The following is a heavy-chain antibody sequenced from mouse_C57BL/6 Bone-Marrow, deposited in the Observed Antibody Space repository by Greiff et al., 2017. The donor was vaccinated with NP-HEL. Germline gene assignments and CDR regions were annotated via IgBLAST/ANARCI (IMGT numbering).Heavy chain of an antibody. CDR3: ASLTVAFDY. J-gene: IGHJ2*01. CDR2: IDPSDSYT. D-gene: IGHD4-1*01. Sequence: QVQLQQPGAELVRPGTSVKLSCKASGYTFTSYWMHWVKQRPGQGLEWIGVIDPSDSYTNYNQKFKGKATLTVDTSSSTAYMQLSSLTSEDSAVYYCASLTVAFDYWGKGTTLTVSS. CDR1: GYTFTSYW. V-gene: IGHV1-59*01.